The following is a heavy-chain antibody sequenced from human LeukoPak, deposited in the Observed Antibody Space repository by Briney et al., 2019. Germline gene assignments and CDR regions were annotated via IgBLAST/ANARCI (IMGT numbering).Heavy chain of an antibody. CDR1: GGSVSSYY. CDR3: ARHAGADYSSWNYFDY. Sequence: SETLSLTRTVSGGSVSSYYWSWLRQPPGKGLAWMAYIYYSWSSNYNPSLKSRATISLDTSKNQFSLKLSSVTAADTAVYYCARHAGADYSSWNYFDYWGQGTLVTVSS. V-gene: IGHV4-59*08. CDR2: IYYSWSS. J-gene: IGHJ4*02. D-gene: IGHD6-13*01.